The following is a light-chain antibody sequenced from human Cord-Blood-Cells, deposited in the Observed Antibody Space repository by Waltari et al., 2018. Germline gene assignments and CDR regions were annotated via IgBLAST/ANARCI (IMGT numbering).Light chain of an antibody. V-gene: IGKV1-39*01. CDR3: QQSYSTPYT. J-gene: IGKJ2*01. CDR1: QIISSY. CDR2: AAS. Sequence: DIQMTPSTSSLSASVGDRVPITCRASQIISSYLNWYQQKPGKAPKLPIYAASSLQSGVPSRFSGSGSGTDFTLTISSLQPEDFATYYCQQSYSTPYTFGQGTKLEIK.